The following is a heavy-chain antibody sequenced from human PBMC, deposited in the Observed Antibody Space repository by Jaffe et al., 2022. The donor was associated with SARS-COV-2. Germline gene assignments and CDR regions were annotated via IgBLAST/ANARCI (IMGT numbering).Heavy chain of an antibody. CDR2: ISWVGGYT. Sequence: EVQLVESGGVVVQPGGSLRLSCAASGFNFHDHTMHWVRQAPGKGLEWLSLISWVGGYTYYADSVKGRFTISRDNSKNSLYLQMNSLRTEDTALYYCAKDIGRNYYYYGMDAWGQGTTVTVSS. J-gene: IGHJ6*02. V-gene: IGHV3-43*01. CDR1: GFNFHDHT. CDR3: AKDIGRNYYYYGMDA.